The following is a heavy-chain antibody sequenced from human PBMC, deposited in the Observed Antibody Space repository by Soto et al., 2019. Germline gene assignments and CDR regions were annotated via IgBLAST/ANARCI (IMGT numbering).Heavy chain of an antibody. D-gene: IGHD3-22*01. Sequence: LSLTCTVSGGSISSYYWSWIRQPAGKGLEWIGRIYTSGSTNYNPSLKSRVTMSVDTSKNQFSLKLSSVTAADTAVYYCARSIPDYYDSSGYENDAFDIWGQGTMVTVSS. J-gene: IGHJ3*02. CDR2: IYTSGST. V-gene: IGHV4-4*07. CDR3: ARSIPDYYDSSGYENDAFDI. CDR1: GGSISSYY.